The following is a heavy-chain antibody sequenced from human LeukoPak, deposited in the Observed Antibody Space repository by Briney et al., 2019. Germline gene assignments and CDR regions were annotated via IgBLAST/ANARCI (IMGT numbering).Heavy chain of an antibody. V-gene: IGHV3-33*01. CDR1: GFTFTGYG. J-gene: IGHJ5*02. Sequence: PGGSLRLSCAASGFTFTGYGFHWVRQAPGKGLEWVAVVWYDGTRKYYADSVEGRFTVSRDNSENTVYLQISGLRAEDTAVYYCARDTDTTSHYGRFDPWGQGTLVTVSS. CDR3: ARDTDTTSHYGRFDP. D-gene: IGHD4-17*01. CDR2: VWYDGTRK.